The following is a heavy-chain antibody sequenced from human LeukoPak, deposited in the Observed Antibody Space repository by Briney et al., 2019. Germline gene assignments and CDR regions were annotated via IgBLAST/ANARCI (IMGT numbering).Heavy chain of an antibody. V-gene: IGHV3-23*01. Sequence: GGSLRLSCAASGFTFSTYAMSWVRQAPGKGLEWVSAISGSGRSTCYADSVKGRFTISRDNSKNTLYLQMNSLGAEDTAVYYCAKGVRGAMGYWGQGTLVTVSS. CDR1: GFTFSTYA. D-gene: IGHD3-10*01. CDR2: ISGSGRST. CDR3: AKGVRGAMGY. J-gene: IGHJ4*02.